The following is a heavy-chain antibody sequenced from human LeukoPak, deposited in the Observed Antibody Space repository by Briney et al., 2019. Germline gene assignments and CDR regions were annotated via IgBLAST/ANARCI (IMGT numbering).Heavy chain of an antibody. CDR1: GFTFSSYA. CDR3: AKSYDFWPHDY. D-gene: IGHD3-3*01. Sequence: GGSLRLSCAASGFTFSSYAMSWVRQAPGKGLEWVSAISGSGGSTYYADSVKGRFTISRDNAKNSLYLQMNSLRAEDTAVYYCAKSYDFWPHDYWGQGTLVTVSS. J-gene: IGHJ4*02. V-gene: IGHV3-23*01. CDR2: ISGSGGST.